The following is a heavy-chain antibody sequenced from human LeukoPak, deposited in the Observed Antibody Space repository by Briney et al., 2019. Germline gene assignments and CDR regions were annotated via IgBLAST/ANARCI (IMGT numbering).Heavy chain of an antibody. CDR3: AGGTGFIIKD. V-gene: IGHV3-23*01. J-gene: IGHJ4*02. CDR2: ISSSGGSP. CDR1: GFTFSTYA. D-gene: IGHD3-9*01. Sequence: GGSLRLSCVASGFTFSTYALSWVRQAPGKGLEWVSAISSSGGSPYYADSVNGRFTISRDNSKNTLYLQMDNLRVEDTAMYYCAGGTGFIIKDWGQGTLVTVSS.